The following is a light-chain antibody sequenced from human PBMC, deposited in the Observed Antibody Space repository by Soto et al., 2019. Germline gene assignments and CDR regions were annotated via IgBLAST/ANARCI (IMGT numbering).Light chain of an antibody. V-gene: IGKV1-9*01. CDR2: GAS. CDR1: QGIGSN. CDR3: QQRNSYPLT. J-gene: IGKJ4*01. Sequence: DIQLTQSPSSLSASAGDRVTLTCRASQGIGSNLAWYLQKPGEAPKLLVYGASTLESGVPSRFSGRGSGTVFTLTITSLQPEDFATYYCQQRNSYPLTFGGGTKVEIK.